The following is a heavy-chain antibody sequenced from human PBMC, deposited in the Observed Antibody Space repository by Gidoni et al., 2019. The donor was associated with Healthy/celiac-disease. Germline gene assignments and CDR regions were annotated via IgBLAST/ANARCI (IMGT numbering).Heavy chain of an antibody. CDR3: ARLAFYSGSYYGGYFDY. V-gene: IGHV5-51*03. Sequence: EVQLVQSGEEVKKPGESLKISCKGSGYSFTSYWIGWVRQMPGKGLEWMGIIYPGDSDTRYSPSFQGQVTISADKSISTAYLQWSSLKASDTAMYYCARLAFYSGSYYGGYFDYWGQGTLVTVSS. CDR2: IYPGDSDT. J-gene: IGHJ4*02. CDR1: GYSFTSYW. D-gene: IGHD1-26*01.